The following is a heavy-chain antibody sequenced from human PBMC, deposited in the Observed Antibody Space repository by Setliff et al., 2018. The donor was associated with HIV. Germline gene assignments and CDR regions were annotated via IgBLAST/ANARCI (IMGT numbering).Heavy chain of an antibody. CDR2: IIPLFGTA. V-gene: IGHV1-69*13. CDR3: ARRTIDYYYMDV. J-gene: IGHJ6*03. CDR1: GTTFNTYA. Sequence: WASVKVSCKASGTTFNTYAITWVRQAPGQGLEWMGGIIPLFGTANYAQKFQGRVTITADESRSTAYMELSSLRSEDTAVYYCARRTIDYYYMDVWGKGTTVTVSS.